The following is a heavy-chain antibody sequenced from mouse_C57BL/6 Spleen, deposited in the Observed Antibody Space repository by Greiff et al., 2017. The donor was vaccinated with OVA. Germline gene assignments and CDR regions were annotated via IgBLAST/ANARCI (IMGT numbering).Heavy chain of an antibody. Sequence: QVTLKESGPGILQPSQTLSLTCSFSGFSLSTFGMGVGWIRQPSGKGLEWLAHIWWDDDKYYNPALKSRLTISKDTSKNHVFLTIANVDTADTATYYCARISYYYGSTYYPFAYWGQGTLVTVSA. D-gene: IGHD1-1*01. V-gene: IGHV8-8*01. CDR1: GFSLSTFGMG. J-gene: IGHJ3*01. CDR3: ARISYYYGSTYYPFAY. CDR2: IWWDDDK.